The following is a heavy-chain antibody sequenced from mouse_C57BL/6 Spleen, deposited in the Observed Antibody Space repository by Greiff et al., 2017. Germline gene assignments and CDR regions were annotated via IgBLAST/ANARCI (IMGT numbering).Heavy chain of an antibody. J-gene: IGHJ2*01. D-gene: IGHD4-1*01. CDR2: ILPGSGST. CDR1: GYTFTGYW. V-gene: IGHV1-9*01. Sequence: QVQLQQSGAELMKPGASVKLSCKATGYTFTGYWIEWVKQRPGHGLEWIGEILPGSGSTNYNEKFKGKATFTADTSSNTAYMELRSLTSEDSAVYYCTRDGGLGYFDYWGQGTTLTVSS. CDR3: TRDGGLGYFDY.